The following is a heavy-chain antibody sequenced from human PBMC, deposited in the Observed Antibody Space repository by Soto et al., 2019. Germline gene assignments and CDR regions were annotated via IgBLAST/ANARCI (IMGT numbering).Heavy chain of an antibody. CDR1: GYTFTTYY. CDR2: INPSGGGT. J-gene: IGHJ4*02. CDR3: ARRDGSDRTYFDY. D-gene: IGHD3-10*01. V-gene: IGHV1-46*01. Sequence: ASVKVSCKASGYTFTTYYIHWVRQAPGQGLEWMGVINPSGGGTMYAQSLQGRVTLTRDTSTSTVYMEVKSLRSEDTALYYCARRDGSDRTYFDYWGQGTLVTVSS.